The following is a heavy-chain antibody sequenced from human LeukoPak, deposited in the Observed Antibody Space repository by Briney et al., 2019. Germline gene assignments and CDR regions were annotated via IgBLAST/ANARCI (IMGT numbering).Heavy chain of an antibody. CDR3: ARHYFDSSGYYNDF. D-gene: IGHD3-22*01. CDR1: GFTFSSYW. Sequence: GGSLRLSCAASGFTFSSYWMSWVRQASGKGLEWVANIKQDGSEKYYVDSVKGRFTISRDNAKNSLYLQMNSLRAEDTAVYYCARHYFDSSGYYNDFWGQGTLVTVSS. V-gene: IGHV3-7*01. CDR2: IKQDGSEK. J-gene: IGHJ4*02.